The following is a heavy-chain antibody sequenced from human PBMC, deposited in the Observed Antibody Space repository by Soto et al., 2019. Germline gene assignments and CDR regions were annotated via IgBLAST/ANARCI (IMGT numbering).Heavy chain of an antibody. CDR1: GYTFTSYD. Sequence: ASVKVSCKASGYTFTSYDINWVRQATGQGLEWMGWMNPNSGNTGYAQKFQGRVTMTRNTSISTAYMELSSLRSEDTAVYYCARLASRYDFWSGYYTRKYYYYGMDVWGQGTRVTVSS. J-gene: IGHJ6*02. CDR2: MNPNSGNT. D-gene: IGHD3-3*01. V-gene: IGHV1-8*01. CDR3: ARLASRYDFWSGYYTRKYYYYGMDV.